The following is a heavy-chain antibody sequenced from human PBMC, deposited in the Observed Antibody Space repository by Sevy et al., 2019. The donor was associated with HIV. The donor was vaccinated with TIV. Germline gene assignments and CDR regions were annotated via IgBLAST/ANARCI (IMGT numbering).Heavy chain of an antibody. CDR3: ATSRSGYFDSSGYYIY. D-gene: IGHD3-22*01. CDR2: IYPDDSDT. V-gene: IGHV5-51*01. J-gene: IGHJ4*02. Sequence: GESLKISCKGSGYSFTSHWLGWVRHMPGKGLEWMGIIYPDDSDTKYSPSFQGQVTFSADKSISTAYLQWSSLKASDTAMYYCATSRSGYFDSSGYYIYWGQGNLVTVSS. CDR1: GYSFTSHW.